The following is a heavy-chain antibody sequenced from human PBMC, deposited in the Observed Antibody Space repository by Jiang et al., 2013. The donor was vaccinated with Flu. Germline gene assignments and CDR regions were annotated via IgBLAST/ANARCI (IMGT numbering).Heavy chain of an antibody. Sequence: GSGLVKPSETLSLTCTVSGDSITSSYNYWSWIRHAPGKGLEWIGSIDHSRKTFYSPALKSRVTISGDSAKSQFSPRLTSVTAADTAVYYCARFRLGLDNWGREPSHRLR. CDR1: GDSITSSYNY. V-gene: IGHV4-39*01. J-gene: IGHJ4*03. CDR2: IDHSRKT. CDR3: ARFRLGLDN. D-gene: IGHD7-27*01.